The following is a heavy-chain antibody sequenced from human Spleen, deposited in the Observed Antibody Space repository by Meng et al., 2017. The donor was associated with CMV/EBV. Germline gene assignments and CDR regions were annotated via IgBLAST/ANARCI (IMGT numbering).Heavy chain of an antibody. J-gene: IGHJ1*01. CDR3: ARGVGADFQH. D-gene: IGHD1-26*01. Sequence: GSLRLSCTVSGYSISSGYYWGWIRQPPGKGLEWIGSIYHSGSTYYNPSLKSRVTISVDTSKNQFSLKPSSVTAADTAVYYCARGVGADFQHWGQGTLVTVSS. CDR1: GYSISSGYY. V-gene: IGHV4-38-2*02. CDR2: IYHSGST.